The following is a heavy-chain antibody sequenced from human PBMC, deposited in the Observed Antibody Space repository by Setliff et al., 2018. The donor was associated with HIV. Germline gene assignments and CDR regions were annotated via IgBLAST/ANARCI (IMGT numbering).Heavy chain of an antibody. Sequence: PSETLSLTCAVYGGSFSGYYWSWIRQSPGKGLEWIGEINHSGSTNYNPSLKSRVIISIDTSKKQFSLKLTSVTAADTATYYCAAPRGMSTILVYWGQGSLVTVSS. V-gene: IGHV4-34*01. J-gene: IGHJ4*02. CDR2: INHSGST. CDR3: AAPRGMSTILVY. CDR1: GGSFSGYY. D-gene: IGHD3-9*01.